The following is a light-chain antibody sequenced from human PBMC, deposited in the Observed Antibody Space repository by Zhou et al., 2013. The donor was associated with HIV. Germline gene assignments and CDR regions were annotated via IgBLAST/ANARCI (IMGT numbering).Light chain of an antibody. J-gene: IGKJ1*01. CDR3: MQGTQWPPT. CDR1: QSLLYSDGETK. V-gene: IGKV2D-29*01. CDR2: DVS. Sequence: EIVLTQSPRSVSVSPGESAFISCRSSQSLLYSDGETKLFWYLQRPGQPPQLLMHDVSNRFSGVSERFAGSGSGTYFTLDISRVEPDDLGVYYCMQGTQWPPTFGQGTRVEIK.